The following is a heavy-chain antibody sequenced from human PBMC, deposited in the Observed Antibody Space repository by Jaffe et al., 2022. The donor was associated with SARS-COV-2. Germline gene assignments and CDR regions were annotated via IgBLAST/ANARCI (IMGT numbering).Heavy chain of an antibody. V-gene: IGHV4-59*01. D-gene: IGHD3-22*01. CDR2: IYYSGRT. CDR1: GGSISSYY. Sequence: QVQLQESGPGLVKPSETLSLTCTVSGGSISSYYWSWIRQPPGKGLEWIGYIYYSGRTNYNPSLKSRVTISVDTPKNQFSLKLSSVTAADTAVYYCARDYRDYSGSSGYYVFDIWGQGTMVTVSS. J-gene: IGHJ3*02. CDR3: ARDYRDYSGSSGYYVFDI.